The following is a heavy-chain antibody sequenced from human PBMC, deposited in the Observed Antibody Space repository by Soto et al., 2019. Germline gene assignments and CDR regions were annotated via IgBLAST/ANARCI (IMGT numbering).Heavy chain of an antibody. CDR3: ARDDFAYYDFWSGSPFIGYYFDY. CDR1: GGSISSSSYY. Sequence: SETLSLTCTVSGGSISSSSYYWGWIRQPPGKGLEWIGSIYYSGSTYYNPSLKSRVTISVDTSKNQFSLKLSSVTAADTAVYYCARDDFAYYDFWSGSPFIGYYFDYWGQGTLVTVSS. CDR2: IYYSGST. D-gene: IGHD3-3*01. J-gene: IGHJ4*02. V-gene: IGHV4-39*02.